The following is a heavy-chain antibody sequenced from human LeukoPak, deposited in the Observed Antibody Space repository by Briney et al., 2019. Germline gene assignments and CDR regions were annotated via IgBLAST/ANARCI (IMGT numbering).Heavy chain of an antibody. J-gene: IGHJ4*02. CDR1: GGSISSGSYY. CDR2: IYTSGST. CDR3: ARVSGSYSSRHLDY. D-gene: IGHD1-26*01. Sequence: SETLSLTCTVSGGSISSGSYYWSWIRQPAGKGLEWIGRIYTSGSTNYNPSLKSRVTISVDTSKNQFSLKLSSVTAADTAVYYCARVSGSYSSRHLDYWGQGTLVTVSS. V-gene: IGHV4-61*02.